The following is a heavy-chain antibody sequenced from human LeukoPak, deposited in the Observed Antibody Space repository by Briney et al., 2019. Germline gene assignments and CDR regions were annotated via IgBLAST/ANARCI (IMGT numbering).Heavy chain of an antibody. D-gene: IGHD2-15*01. Sequence: PSETLSLTCTVSGGSISSYYWGWVRQPPGNGLEWIGYIYYSVTTSYNPSLKSRVTISVDTSKNQFSRKLSSVTAADTAVYYCAKGGGSFDYWGQGTLVTVSS. CDR2: IYYSVTT. CDR3: AKGGGSFDY. CDR1: GGSISSYY. V-gene: IGHV4-59*01. J-gene: IGHJ4*02.